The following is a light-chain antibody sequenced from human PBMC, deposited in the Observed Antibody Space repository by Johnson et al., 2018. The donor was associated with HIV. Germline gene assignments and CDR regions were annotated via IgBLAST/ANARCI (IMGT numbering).Light chain of an antibody. V-gene: IGLV1-51*01. CDR1: GSNIGDNY. CDR3: GTWDSGLSVYV. J-gene: IGLJ1*01. CDR2: DDI. Sequence: QSVLTQPPSVSAAPGQKVTISCSGIGSNIGDNYVSWYQHLPGTAPRLLIYDDIKRPSGIPDRFSGSKSGTSATLGITGLQTGDEADYYCGTWDSGLSVYVFGTGTKVTVL.